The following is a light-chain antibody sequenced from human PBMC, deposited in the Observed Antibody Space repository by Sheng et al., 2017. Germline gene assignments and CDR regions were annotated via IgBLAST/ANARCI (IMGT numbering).Light chain of an antibody. CDR1: SSDVGAYNY. CDR3: SSYTSSRTLL. V-gene: IGLV2-14*01. CDR2: EVS. Sequence: QSALTQPASVSGSPGQSITISCTGTSSDVGAYNYVSWYQQHPGKAPKLMIFEVSNRPSGVSNRFSGSKHGNTASLTISGLQAEDEADYYCSSYTSSRTLLFGGGTKLTVL. J-gene: IGLJ2*01.